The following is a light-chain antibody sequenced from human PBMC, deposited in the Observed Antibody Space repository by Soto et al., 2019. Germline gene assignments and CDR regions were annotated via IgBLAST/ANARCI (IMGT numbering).Light chain of an antibody. CDR1: QSVSSN. CDR2: GAS. CDR3: QHFKSFPIT. V-gene: IGKV3-15*01. J-gene: IGKJ5*01. Sequence: EIVMTQSPATLSVSPGERATLSCRASQSVSSNLAWYQQKPGQAPRLLIYGASTRATGIPARFSGSGSGTDFTLTISSLQPEDFATYYCQHFKSFPITFGQGTRLEI.